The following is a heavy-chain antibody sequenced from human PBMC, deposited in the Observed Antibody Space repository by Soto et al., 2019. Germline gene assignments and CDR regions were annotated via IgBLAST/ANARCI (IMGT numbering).Heavy chain of an antibody. J-gene: IGHJ4*02. CDR1: GGSISSYY. D-gene: IGHD3-9*01. V-gene: IGHV4-59*08. CDR3: ARQNYDILTGYRSFDY. CDR2: IYYSGST. Sequence: QVQLQESGPGLVKPSETLSLTCTVSGGSISSYYWSWIRQPPGKGLEWIGYIYYSGSTNYNPSLQSRVTISVDTSKNQFSLKLSSVTAADTAVYYCARQNYDILTGYRSFDYWGQGTLVTVSS.